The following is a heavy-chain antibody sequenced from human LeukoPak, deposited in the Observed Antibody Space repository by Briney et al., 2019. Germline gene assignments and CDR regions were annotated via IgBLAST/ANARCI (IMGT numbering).Heavy chain of an antibody. J-gene: IGHJ3*02. CDR3: ARGGRGSAAVVAPRSFDI. V-gene: IGHV3-53*01. CDR1: GFTVSSTH. D-gene: IGHD3-22*01. Sequence: GGALRLSCAASGFTVSSTHMVWVRQAPGKGLEWVSAIYTGGNSYYAGSVQGRFIISRDISKNTLYLQMNSLRAEDSALYYCARGGRGSAAVVAPRSFDIWGQGTMVTVSS. CDR2: IYTGGNS.